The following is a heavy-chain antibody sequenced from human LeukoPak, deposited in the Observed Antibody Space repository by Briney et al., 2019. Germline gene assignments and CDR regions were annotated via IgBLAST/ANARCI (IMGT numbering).Heavy chain of an antibody. D-gene: IGHD2-2*01. CDR2: IIPIFGTA. Sequence: ASVKVSCKASGGTFSSYAISWVQQAPGQGLEWMGGIIPIFGTANYAQKFQGRVTITADESTSTAYMELSSLRSEDTAVYYCARVRGYCSSTSCPPPYDAFDIWGQGTMVTVSS. J-gene: IGHJ3*02. CDR3: ARVRGYCSSTSCPPPYDAFDI. V-gene: IGHV1-69*13. CDR1: GGTFSSYA.